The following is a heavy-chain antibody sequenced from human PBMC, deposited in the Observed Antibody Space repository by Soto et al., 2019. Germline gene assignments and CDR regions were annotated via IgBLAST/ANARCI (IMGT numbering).Heavy chain of an antibody. Sequence: QVQLQESRPGLVKPSQTLSLTCTVSGGSISSGGYYWSWIRQHPGKGLEWIGYIYYSGSTYYNPSLKSRVTISVDTSKNQFSLKLSSVTAADTAVYYCARGGCSGGSCYGDYYYGMDVWGQGTTVTVSS. D-gene: IGHD2-15*01. CDR2: IYYSGST. V-gene: IGHV4-31*03. CDR1: GGSISSGGYY. CDR3: ARGGCSGGSCYGDYYYGMDV. J-gene: IGHJ6*02.